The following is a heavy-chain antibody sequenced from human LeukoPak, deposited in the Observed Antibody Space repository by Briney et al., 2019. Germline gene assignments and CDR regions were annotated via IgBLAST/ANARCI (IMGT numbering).Heavy chain of an antibody. D-gene: IGHD6-6*01. Sequence: GTSVKVSCKASGFTFTSSAVQWVRQARGQRLEWIGWIVVGSGNTNYAQKFQERVTITRDMPTSTAHMELSSLRSEDTAVYYCARGRRAARLSFDYWGQGTLVTVSS. CDR2: IVVGSGNT. J-gene: IGHJ4*02. V-gene: IGHV1-58*01. CDR3: ARGRRAARLSFDY. CDR1: GFTFTSSA.